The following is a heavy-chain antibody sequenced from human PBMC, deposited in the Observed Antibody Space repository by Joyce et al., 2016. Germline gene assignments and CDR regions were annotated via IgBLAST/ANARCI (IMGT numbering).Heavy chain of an antibody. CDR2: INPGGGGT. V-gene: IGHV1-46*01. J-gene: IGHJ4*02. Sequence: QVQLVQSGAEVKKPGASVRVSCKASGYAFISYYVQWVRQAPGQGLDRIGIINPGGGGTNYAQKFLGRVTLNRDTATNTVYLDLSRLRSEDTAIYYCARALIPAAAFDFWGQGTLVSVSS. CDR1: GYAFISYY. CDR3: ARALIPAAAFDF. D-gene: IGHD2-2*01.